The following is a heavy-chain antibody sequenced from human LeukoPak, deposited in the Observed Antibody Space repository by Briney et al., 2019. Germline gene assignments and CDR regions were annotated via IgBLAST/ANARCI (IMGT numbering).Heavy chain of an antibody. CDR1: GLTFRNYW. D-gene: IGHD6-6*01. J-gene: IGHJ3*02. CDR2: IKPDGSDT. CDR3: AREGSSSLVAFDI. Sequence: GGSLRLSCAASGLTFRNYWMSWVRQAPGRGLEWVGNIKPDGSDTYYVDSVKGRFTISRDNAKNSLFLQMNSLRAEDTAVYYCAREGSSSLVAFDIWGQGTMVTVSS. V-gene: IGHV3-7*01.